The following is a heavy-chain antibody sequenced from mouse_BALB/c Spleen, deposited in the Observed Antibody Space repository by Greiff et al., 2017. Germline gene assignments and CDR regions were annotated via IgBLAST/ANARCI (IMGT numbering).Heavy chain of an antibody. Sequence: VHLVESGPGLVAPSQSLSITCTVSGFSLTSYGVHWVRQPPGKGLEWLGVIWAGGSTNYNSALMSRLSISKDNSKSQVFLKMNSLQTDDTAMYYCARGPNAWFAYWGQGTLVTVSA. CDR3: ARGPNAWFAY. D-gene: IGHD4-1*01. CDR2: IWAGGST. V-gene: IGHV2-9*02. J-gene: IGHJ3*01. CDR1: GFSLTSYG.